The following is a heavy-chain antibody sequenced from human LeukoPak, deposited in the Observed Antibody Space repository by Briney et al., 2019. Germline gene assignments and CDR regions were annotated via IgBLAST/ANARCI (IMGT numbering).Heavy chain of an antibody. CDR3: ARLPSRDSHYYYYMDV. CDR2: IRSSGSTI. V-gene: IGHV3-48*03. D-gene: IGHD3-22*01. J-gene: IGHJ6*03. Sequence: GGSLRLSCEPPGFTFSSYEMIWVGQALGMGRAWVSYIRSSGSTIYYADSVKGRFTISRDNAKNSLYLQMNSLRAEDTAVYYCARLPSRDSHYYYYMDVWGTGTTVTISS. CDR1: GFTFSSYE.